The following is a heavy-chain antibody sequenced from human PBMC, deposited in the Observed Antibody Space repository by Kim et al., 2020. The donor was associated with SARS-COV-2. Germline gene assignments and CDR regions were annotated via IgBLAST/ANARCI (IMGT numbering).Heavy chain of an antibody. CDR2: IKSKTDGGTT. J-gene: IGHJ3*02. V-gene: IGHV3-15*01. CDR3: TTYYYDSSGYYPKDPSAFDI. CDR1: GFTFSNAW. Sequence: GGSLRLSCAASGFTFSNAWMSWVRQARGKGLEWVGRIKSKTDGGTTDYAAPVKGRFTISRDDSKNTLYLQMNSLKTEDTAVYYCTTYYYDSSGYYPKDPSAFDIWGQGTMVTVSS. D-gene: IGHD3-22*01.